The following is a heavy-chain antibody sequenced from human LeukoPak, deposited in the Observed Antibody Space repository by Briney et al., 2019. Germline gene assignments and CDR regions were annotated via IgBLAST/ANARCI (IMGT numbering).Heavy chain of an antibody. D-gene: IGHD2-2*02. CDR2: IYHSGST. J-gene: IGHJ6*03. Sequence: SQTLSLICTVSGGSISSGGYYWSWIRQPPGKGLQWIGYIYHSGSTYYNPSLKSRVTISVDRSKNQFSLKLSSVTAADTAVYYCARDGYCSSTSCYRDYYYYVDVWGKGTTVTVSS. CDR3: ARDGYCSSTSCYRDYYYYVDV. V-gene: IGHV4-30-2*01. CDR1: GGSISSGGYY.